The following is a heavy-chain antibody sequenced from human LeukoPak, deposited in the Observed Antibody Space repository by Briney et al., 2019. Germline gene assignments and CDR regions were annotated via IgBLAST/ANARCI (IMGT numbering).Heavy chain of an antibody. D-gene: IGHD6-13*01. CDR2: ISGNSGSI. V-gene: IGHV3-9*01. Sequence: GGSLRLSCAASGFTLDDYAMHWVRQAPGKGLGWVSGISGNSGSIGYADSVKGRFTISRDNAKNSLYLQMNSLRAEDTALYYCAKDQGYSSSWQNRDAFDIWGQGTMVTVSS. J-gene: IGHJ3*02. CDR1: GFTLDDYA. CDR3: AKDQGYSSSWQNRDAFDI.